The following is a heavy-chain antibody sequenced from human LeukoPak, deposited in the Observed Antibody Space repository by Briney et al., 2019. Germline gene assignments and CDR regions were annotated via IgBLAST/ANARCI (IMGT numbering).Heavy chain of an antibody. CDR2: ISSGSSYI. J-gene: IGHJ4*02. D-gene: IGHD6-13*01. V-gene: IGHV3-21*01. CDR3: ARDIAAAGTPYYFDY. Sequence: GESLKISCAASGFTFSSYSMNWVRQAPGKGLEWVSSISSGSSYIYYADSVKGRFTISRDNAKNSLYLQMNSLRAEDTAVYYCARDIAAAGTPYYFDYWGQGTLVTVSS. CDR1: GFTFSSYS.